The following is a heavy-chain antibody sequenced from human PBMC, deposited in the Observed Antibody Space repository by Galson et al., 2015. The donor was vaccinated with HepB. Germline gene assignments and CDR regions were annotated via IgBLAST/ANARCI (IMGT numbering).Heavy chain of an antibody. D-gene: IGHD5-18*01. Sequence: SLRLSCAASGFTFSSYGMHWVRQAPGKGLEWVAVIWYDGSNKYFADSVKGRFTISRDNSKNTLYLQMNSLRAEDTAVYYCARDLLGYSDGYSGVVFDYWGQGTLVTVSS. CDR2: IWYDGSNK. CDR3: ARDLLGYSDGYSGVVFDY. V-gene: IGHV3-33*01. CDR1: GFTFSSYG. J-gene: IGHJ4*02.